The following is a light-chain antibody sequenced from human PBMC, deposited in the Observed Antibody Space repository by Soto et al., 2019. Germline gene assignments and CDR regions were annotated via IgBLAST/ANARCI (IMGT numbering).Light chain of an antibody. Sequence: QSALTQPASVSGSPGQSITISCTGTSSDVGGYNYVSWYQQHPGKAPKLMIYDVSNRPSGVSNRFSGSKSANTASLTISGIQAEDDADYYCSSYTGSRTYGVFGGGTKLTVL. J-gene: IGLJ2*01. CDR3: SSYTGSRTYGV. V-gene: IGLV2-14*01. CDR2: DVS. CDR1: SSDVGGYNY.